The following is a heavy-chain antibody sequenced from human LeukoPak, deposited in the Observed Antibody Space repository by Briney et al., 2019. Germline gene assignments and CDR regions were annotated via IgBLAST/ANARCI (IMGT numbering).Heavy chain of an antibody. CDR2: INPNSGGT. D-gene: IGHD3-22*01. J-gene: IGHJ3*02. CDR1: GYIFTGYY. Sequence: ASVKVSCKASGYIFTGYYMHWVRQAPGQGLEWMGWINPNSGGTNYAQKFQGRVTMTRDTSISTAYMELSRLRSEDTAVYYCARGRRYYDSSGYLGSDIWGQGTMVTVSS. CDR3: ARGRRYYDSSGYLGSDI. V-gene: IGHV1-2*02.